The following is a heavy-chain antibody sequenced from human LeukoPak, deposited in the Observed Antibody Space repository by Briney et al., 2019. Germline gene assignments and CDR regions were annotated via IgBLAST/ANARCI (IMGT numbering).Heavy chain of an antibody. CDR3: ARTPIWFGERWYYYGMDV. D-gene: IGHD3-10*01. V-gene: IGHV4-61*01. J-gene: IGHJ6*04. CDR1: GGSVSSGSYY. Sequence: PSETLSLTCTVSGGSVSSGSYYWRWIRQPPGEGLEWIGYIYYSGSTNYNPSLKSRVTISVDTSKNQFSLKLSSVTAADTAVYYCARTPIWFGERWYYYGMDVWGKGTMVTVSS. CDR2: IYYSGST.